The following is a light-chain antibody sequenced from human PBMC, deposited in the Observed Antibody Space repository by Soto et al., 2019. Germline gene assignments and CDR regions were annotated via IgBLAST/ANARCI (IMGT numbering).Light chain of an antibody. CDR3: CSYAGTNVVV. CDR1: SSDVGGYNY. J-gene: IGLJ2*01. CDR2: EVT. Sequence: QSVLTQPPSVSGSPGQSVTISCTGTSSDVGGYNYVSWYQQHPGKAPKLMIYEVTRRPSGVPDRFSGSKSDNTASLTVSGLQAEDEADYYCCSYAGTNVVVFGGGTKLTVL. V-gene: IGLV2-8*01.